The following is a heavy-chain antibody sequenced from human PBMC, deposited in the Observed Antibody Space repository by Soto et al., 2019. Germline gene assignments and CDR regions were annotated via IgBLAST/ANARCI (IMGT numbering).Heavy chain of an antibody. CDR3: ARDEEDIVATSYCYMDV. D-gene: IGHD5-12*01. J-gene: IGHJ6*03. V-gene: IGHV3-7*01. CDR1: GFTFSSYW. Sequence: EVQLVESGGGLVQPGGSLRLSCAASGFTFSSYWMSWVRQAPGKGLEWVANIKQDGSEKYYVDSVKGRFTISRDNAKNSLYLQMNSLRAEDTAVYYCARDEEDIVATSYCYMDVWGKGTTVTVSS. CDR2: IKQDGSEK.